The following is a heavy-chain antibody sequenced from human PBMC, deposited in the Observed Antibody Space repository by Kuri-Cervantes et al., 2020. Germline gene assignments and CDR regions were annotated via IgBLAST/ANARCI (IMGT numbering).Heavy chain of an antibody. D-gene: IGHD6-19*01. CDR2: IISSSDYR. CDR1: GFTFSTYT. Sequence: GGSLRLSCAASGFTFSTYTMSWVRQAPGKGLEWVSSIISSSDYRYNADSVKGRFTISRDNSRNTLYLQMNSLRAEDTALYYCAKDPLAVASTGAWFDPWGQGTLVTVSS. CDR3: AKDPLAVASTGAWFDP. J-gene: IGHJ5*02. V-gene: IGHV3-21*04.